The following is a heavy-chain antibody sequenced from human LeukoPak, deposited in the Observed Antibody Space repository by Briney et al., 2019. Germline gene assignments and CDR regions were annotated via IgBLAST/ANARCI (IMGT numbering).Heavy chain of an antibody. CDR1: GGSISSYY. CDR3: ARDHHYDILTGYLASGWFDP. CDR2: IYTSGTI. V-gene: IGHV4-4*07. D-gene: IGHD3-9*01. J-gene: IGHJ5*02. Sequence: SETLSLTCTVSGGSISSYYWSWIRQPAGTALEWIGRIYTSGTITYNPSLKSRVTISVDTSKNQFSLKLSSVTAADTAVYYCARDHHYDILTGYLASGWFDPWGQGTLVTVSS.